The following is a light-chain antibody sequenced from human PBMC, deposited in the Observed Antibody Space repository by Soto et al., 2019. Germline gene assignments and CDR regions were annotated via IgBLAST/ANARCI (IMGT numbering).Light chain of an antibody. Sequence: EIVLTQSPGTLSLSPGERVTLSCRASQSVSSTYLAWYQQKPGQAPRLLIYGASNRATGIPDRFSGSGSGTDFTLTISRLEPEDFAVYYCQQYGGSRWTFGQGTRVDI. CDR2: GAS. V-gene: IGKV3-20*01. J-gene: IGKJ1*01. CDR3: QQYGGSRWT. CDR1: QSVSSTY.